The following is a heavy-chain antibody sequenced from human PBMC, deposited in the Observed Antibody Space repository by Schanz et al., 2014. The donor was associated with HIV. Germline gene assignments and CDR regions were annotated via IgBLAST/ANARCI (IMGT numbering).Heavy chain of an antibody. D-gene: IGHD2-15*01. CDR2: ISGSGATI. J-gene: IGHJ5*02. V-gene: IGHV3-48*02. CDR1: GLTFSAYG. Sequence: VQMVESGGGLIQPGGSLRLSCAVSGLTFSAYGMNWVRQAPGKELEWLSYISGSGATIHYADSIRGRFIISRDNGKSSLYLEMDSLRDEDTAVYYCAKSPCSGDSCQWMWFDPWDQGTLVTVSS. CDR3: AKSPCSGDSCQWMWFDP.